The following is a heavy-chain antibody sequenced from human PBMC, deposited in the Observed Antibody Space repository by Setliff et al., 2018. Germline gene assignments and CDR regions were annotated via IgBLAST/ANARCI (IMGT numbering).Heavy chain of an antibody. CDR1: GDSINSYPYY. CDR3: ARATSGWYSAYYYYMDV. CDR2: IYYTGIT. V-gene: IGHV4-39*07. D-gene: IGHD6-19*01. J-gene: IGHJ6*03. Sequence: SETLSLTCTVSGDSINSYPYYWGWIRQPPGKGLEWIGNIYYTGITYYNPSLKSRVTISVDTSKNHFSLKLTSVTAADTAAYYCARATSGWYSAYYYYMDVWGKGTTVTVSS.